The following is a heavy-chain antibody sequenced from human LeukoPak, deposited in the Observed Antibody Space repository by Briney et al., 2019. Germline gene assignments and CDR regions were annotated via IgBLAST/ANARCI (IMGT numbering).Heavy chain of an antibody. D-gene: IGHD3-10*01. Sequence: GEPLKICCKGSGYSFGNCWICRVRQMPGERLEWMGIIYTDDSDNMYSPSFEHQVTISADKSISTAYLQWSSLKASDTAMYYCARGAYGSGSFYNYYGMDVWGQGTTVTVSS. J-gene: IGHJ6*02. V-gene: IGHV5-51*01. CDR3: ARGAYGSGSFYNYYGMDV. CDR1: GYSFGNCW. CDR2: IYTDDSDN.